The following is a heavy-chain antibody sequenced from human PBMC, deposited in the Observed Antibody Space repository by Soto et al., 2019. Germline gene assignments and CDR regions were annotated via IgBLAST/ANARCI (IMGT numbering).Heavy chain of an antibody. CDR2: ISTANT. V-gene: IGHV1-18*01. D-gene: IGHD2-21*01. J-gene: IGHJ4*01. CDR1: GYTISTYG. CDR3: ARAIYRVDH. Sequence: QIQLVQSGVEVKKPGDSVKVSCKASGYTISTYGITWVRQAPGQGLEWMGWISTANTNYAPKFQGRVTMTTDTSTSTAYMELRRLTSEATAGFYSARAIYRVDHWGHGTLVSFS.